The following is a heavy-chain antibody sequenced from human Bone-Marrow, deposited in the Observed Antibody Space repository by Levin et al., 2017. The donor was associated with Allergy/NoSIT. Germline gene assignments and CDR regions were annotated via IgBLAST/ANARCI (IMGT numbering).Heavy chain of an antibody. V-gene: IGHV3-23*01. J-gene: IGHJ3*02. CDR3: AKRTAGSGSYYKSGGAFDI. Sequence: GGSLRLSCAASGFTFSNYAMTWVRQAPGKGLEWVSVISGSGDDTYYADSVKGRFTISRDNSKNTLYLEMNSVRAEDTAVYYCAKRTAGSGSYYKSGGAFDIWGQGTMVTASS. CDR1: GFTFSNYA. D-gene: IGHD3-10*01. CDR2: ISGSGDDT.